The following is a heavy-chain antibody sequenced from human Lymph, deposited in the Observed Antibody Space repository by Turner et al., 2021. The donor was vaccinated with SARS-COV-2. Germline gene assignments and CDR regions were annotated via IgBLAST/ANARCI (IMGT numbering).Heavy chain of an antibody. V-gene: IGHV3-21*01. CDR3: ARDIPTTADYFDY. CDR2: ISSSSSDI. J-gene: IGHJ4*02. CDR1: GFTFSTYS. Sequence: EVQLVESGGGLVKPGGSLRLSCAASGFTFSTYSMNWGRQAPGKGLEWISSISSSSSDIYYADSVKGRFTISRDDAKNSLYLQMNSLRAEDTAVYYCARDIPTTADYFDYWGQGTLVTVSS. D-gene: IGHD4-17*01.